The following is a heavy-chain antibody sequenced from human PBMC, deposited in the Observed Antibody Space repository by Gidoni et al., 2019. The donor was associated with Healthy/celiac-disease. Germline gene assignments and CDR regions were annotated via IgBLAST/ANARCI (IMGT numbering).Heavy chain of an antibody. CDR1: GFTFSSYW. J-gene: IGHJ4*02. D-gene: IGHD6-13*01. Sequence: EVQLVESGGGLVQPGGSLRRSCAASGFTFSSYWMSWVRQAPGKGLEWVANIKHDGSEKYYVDSVKGRFTISRDTAKNSLYLQMTSLRAEDTAVYYCARGIAAAGTGWGQGTLVTVSS. CDR3: ARGIAAAGTG. V-gene: IGHV3-7*04. CDR2: IKHDGSEK.